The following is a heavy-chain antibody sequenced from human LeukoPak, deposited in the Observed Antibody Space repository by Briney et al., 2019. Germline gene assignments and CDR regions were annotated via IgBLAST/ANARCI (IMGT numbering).Heavy chain of an antibody. V-gene: IGHV3-53*01. CDR2: IYSGGST. CDR1: GFTVSSNY. D-gene: IGHD1-26*01. J-gene: IGHJ3*02. Sequence: PGGSLRLSCAASGFTVSSNYMSWVRQAPGKGLEWVSIIYSGGSTFYADSVKGRFAISRDNSKNTLYLQMNSLRAEDTAVYYCARGGSYLSAFDIWGQGTMVTVSS. CDR3: ARGGSYLSAFDI.